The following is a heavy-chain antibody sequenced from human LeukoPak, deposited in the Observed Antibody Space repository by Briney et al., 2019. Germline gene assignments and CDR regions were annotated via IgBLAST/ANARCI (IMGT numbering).Heavy chain of an antibody. V-gene: IGHV3-23*01. CDR2: IGGSGDRT. CDR1: GITASSYA. Sequence: AGGSLRLSCAASGITASSYAMTWVRQAPGKGLEWVSSIGGSGDRTMYADSVKGRFTISRDNFKNTLYLQMNSLRAEDTALYHCAKDPNGDYIGAFDMWGQGTMVTVSS. CDR3: AKDPNGDYIGAFDM. J-gene: IGHJ3*02. D-gene: IGHD4-17*01.